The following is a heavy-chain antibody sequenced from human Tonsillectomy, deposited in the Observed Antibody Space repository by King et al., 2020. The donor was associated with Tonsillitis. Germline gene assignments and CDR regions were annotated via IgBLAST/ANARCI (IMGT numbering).Heavy chain of an antibody. Sequence: VQLVESGGGLVQPGGSLRLSCAASGFTFSYYGMSWVRQAPGKGLEWVSVISGTGGSTYYADSVKGRFTISRDNSKNTLYLQMNSLRAEDTAVYYCAKGPTAHAAYYYYAMDVWGQGTTVTVSS. CDR3: AKGPTAHAAYYYYAMDV. CDR1: GFTFSYYG. J-gene: IGHJ6*02. CDR2: ISGTGGST. V-gene: IGHV3-23*04.